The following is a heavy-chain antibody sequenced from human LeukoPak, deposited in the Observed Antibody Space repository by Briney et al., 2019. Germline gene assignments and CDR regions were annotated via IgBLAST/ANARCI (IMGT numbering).Heavy chain of an antibody. CDR3: ARGDIVVVPAAIPPSYYYYYYMDV. D-gene: IGHD2-2*02. V-gene: IGHV1-2*02. J-gene: IGHJ6*03. CDR1: GYTFTGYY. Sequence: ASVKVSCKASGYTFTGYYMHWVRQAPGQGLEWMGWINPNSGGTNYAQKFQGRVTMTRDTSISTAYMELSRLRSDDTAVYCCARGDIVVVPAAIPPSYYYYYYMDVWGKGTTVTVSS. CDR2: INPNSGGT.